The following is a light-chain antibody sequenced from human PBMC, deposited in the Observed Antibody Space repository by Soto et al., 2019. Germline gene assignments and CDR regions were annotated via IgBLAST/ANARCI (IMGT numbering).Light chain of an antibody. J-gene: IGKJ4*01. V-gene: IGKV1-5*01. Sequence: GDRVTITCRASQSISNWLAWYQQKAGKAPKILIYDASSLGSGVPSRFTGSGSGTDFTLTITSLQPEDFATYYCLQVNSFPLSFGGGTKVDIK. CDR1: QSISNW. CDR3: LQVNSFPLS. CDR2: DAS.